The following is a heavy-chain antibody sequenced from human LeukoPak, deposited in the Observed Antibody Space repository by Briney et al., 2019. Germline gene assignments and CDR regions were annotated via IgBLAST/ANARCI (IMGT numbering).Heavy chain of an antibody. J-gene: IGHJ4*02. D-gene: IGHD3-10*01. CDR1: GFSVTNGW. V-gene: IGHV3-15*01. CDR3: TTATVVWGVSAY. CDR2: IKDRTDGGTT. Sequence: GGSLRLSCSASGFSVTNGWMRWVRQAPGKGLEWVGRIKDRTDGGTTAYAAPVQGRFTISREDSKNTVYLEMNSLKTEDTAVYFCTTATVVWGVSAYWGQGTLVTVSS.